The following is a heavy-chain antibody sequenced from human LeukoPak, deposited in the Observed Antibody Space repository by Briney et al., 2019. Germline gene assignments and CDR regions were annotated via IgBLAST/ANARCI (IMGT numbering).Heavy chain of an antibody. D-gene: IGHD3-22*01. Sequence: SETLSLTCTVSGSSISSYYWSWIRQPAGKGLEWIGRIYTSGSTNYNPSLKSRVTMSVDTSKNQFSLKLSSVTAADTAVYYCARVGYYDSSGYSFDYWGQGTLVTVSS. CDR3: ARVGYYDSSGYSFDY. CDR1: GSSISSYY. V-gene: IGHV4-4*07. J-gene: IGHJ4*02. CDR2: IYTSGST.